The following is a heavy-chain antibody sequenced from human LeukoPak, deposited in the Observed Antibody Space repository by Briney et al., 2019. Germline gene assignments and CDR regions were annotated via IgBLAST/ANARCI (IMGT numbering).Heavy chain of an antibody. D-gene: IGHD4-11*01. Sequence: GGSLRLSCAASGFTFSSYAMNWGRQAPGKGLEWVSALSGSGGSPYYADSVKGRFTISRDSSKNTLYLQINSLRAEDTAVYYCERSTANAFDIWGQGTMVTVSS. CDR3: ERSTANAFDI. CDR2: LSGSGGSP. V-gene: IGHV3-23*01. J-gene: IGHJ3*02. CDR1: GFTFSSYA.